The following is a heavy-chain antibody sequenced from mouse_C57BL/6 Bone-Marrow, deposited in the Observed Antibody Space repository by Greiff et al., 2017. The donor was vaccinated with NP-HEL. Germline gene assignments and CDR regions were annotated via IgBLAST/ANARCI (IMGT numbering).Heavy chain of an antibody. J-gene: IGHJ2*01. CDR2: ISSGSSTI. CDR1: GFTFSDYG. Sequence: DVQLVESGGGLVKPGGSLKLSCAASGFTFSDYGMHWVRQAPEKGLEWVAYISSGSSTIYYADTVKGRFTIARDNAKNTLFLQMTSLRSEDTAMYYCARDDGSSHYFDYWGQGTTLTVSS. CDR3: ARDDGSSHYFDY. V-gene: IGHV5-17*01. D-gene: IGHD1-1*01.